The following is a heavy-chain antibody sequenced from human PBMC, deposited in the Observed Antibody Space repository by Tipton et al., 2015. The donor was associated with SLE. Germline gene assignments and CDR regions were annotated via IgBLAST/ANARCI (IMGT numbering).Heavy chain of an antibody. D-gene: IGHD3-22*01. Sequence: TLSLTCAVYDGSFSGHYWTWIRQHPGKGLEWIGYIYYSGSTYYNPSLKSRVTISVDTSKNQFSLKLSSVTAADTAVYYCARVSDYHDSSGYYPASYYFDYWGQGTLVTVSS. V-gene: IGHV4-31*11. CDR1: DGSFSGHY. J-gene: IGHJ4*02. CDR3: ARVSDYHDSSGYYPASYYFDY. CDR2: IYYSGST.